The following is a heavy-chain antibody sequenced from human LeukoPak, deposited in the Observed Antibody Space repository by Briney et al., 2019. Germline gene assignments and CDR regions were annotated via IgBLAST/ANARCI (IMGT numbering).Heavy chain of an antibody. CDR3: ARSQNYYGSGDY. Sequence: SETLSLTCTVSGDSVSNGNYYWSWLRQPPGKALQWIGYIYYTGKTYYNPSLEGRVTILVDTSRNHFSVKLSSVTAADTAVYYCARSQNYYGSGDYWSQGTLVTVSS. CDR1: GDSVSNGNYY. V-gene: IGHV4-61*03. J-gene: IGHJ4*02. CDR2: IYYTGKT. D-gene: IGHD3-10*01.